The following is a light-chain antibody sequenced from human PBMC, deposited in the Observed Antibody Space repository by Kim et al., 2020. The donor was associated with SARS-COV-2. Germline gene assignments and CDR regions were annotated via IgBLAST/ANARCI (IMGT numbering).Light chain of an antibody. CDR3: QHLGS. V-gene: IGKV1-5*01. J-gene: IGKJ2*03. CDR1: QTIYSW. CDR2: DAS. Sequence: PSTLSASVGDRITITCRASQTIYSWLAWYQQKPGKAPKLLISDASNLESGVPSSFSGSGSGTEFTLPISSLQPDDFATYYCQHLGSFGQGTKLEI.